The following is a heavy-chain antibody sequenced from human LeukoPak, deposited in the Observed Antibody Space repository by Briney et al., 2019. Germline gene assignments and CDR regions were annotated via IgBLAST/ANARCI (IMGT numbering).Heavy chain of an antibody. V-gene: IGHV3-48*03. CDR1: GFTFSRYE. CDR2: ISSGGGNI. CDR3: ARVQVVRGVRTNFNY. J-gene: IGHJ4*02. D-gene: IGHD3-10*01. Sequence: GGSLRLSCAASGFTFSRYEMIWVRQAPGKGLEWVSYISSGGGNIYYADSVKGRFTISRDSAKSLLYLQMNSLRAEDTAVYYCARVQVVRGVRTNFNYWGQGTLVTVSS.